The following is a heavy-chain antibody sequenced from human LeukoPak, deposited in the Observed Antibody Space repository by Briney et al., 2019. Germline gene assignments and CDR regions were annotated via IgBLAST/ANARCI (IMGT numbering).Heavy chain of an antibody. CDR1: GFTFISYA. V-gene: IGHV3-23*01. Sequence: PGGSLRLSCAASGFTFISYAMSWVRQAPGKGLEWVSAISGSGGSTYYADSAKGRFTISRDNSKNTLYLQMNSLRAEDTAVYYCAKAQRITMVRGVSHWFDPWGQGTLVTVSS. CDR3: AKAQRITMVRGVSHWFDP. J-gene: IGHJ5*02. CDR2: ISGSGGST. D-gene: IGHD3-10*01.